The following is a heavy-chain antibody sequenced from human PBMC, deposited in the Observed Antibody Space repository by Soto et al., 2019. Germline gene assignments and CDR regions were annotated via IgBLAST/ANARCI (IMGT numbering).Heavy chain of an antibody. CDR2: INHSGST. V-gene: IGHV4-34*01. J-gene: IGHJ5*02. D-gene: IGHD6-6*01. CDR1: GGSFSGYY. Sequence: SETLSLTCAVYGGSFSGYYWSWIRQPPGKGLEWIGEINHSGSTNYNPSLKSRVTISVDTSKNQFSLKLSSVTAAATAVYYCARGGRSSSYNWFDPWGQGTLVTVSS. CDR3: ARGGRSSSYNWFDP.